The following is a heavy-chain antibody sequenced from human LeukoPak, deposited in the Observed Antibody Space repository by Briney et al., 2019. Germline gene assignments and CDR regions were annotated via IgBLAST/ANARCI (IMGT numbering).Heavy chain of an antibody. D-gene: IGHD5-12*01. Sequence: PGGSLRLSCAASGFIFSSCWMSWVRQAPGKGLEWVSFISSSSSSYIHYADSVKGRFTISRDNAKNSLYLQMNSLRAEDTAVYYCATDGGGYRFYNWFDPWGQGTLVTVSS. CDR2: ISSSSSSYI. J-gene: IGHJ5*02. CDR3: ATDGGGYRFYNWFDP. CDR1: GFIFSSCW. V-gene: IGHV3-21*01.